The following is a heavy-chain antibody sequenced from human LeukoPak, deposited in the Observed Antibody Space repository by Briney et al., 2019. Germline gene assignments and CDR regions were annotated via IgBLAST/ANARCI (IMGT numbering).Heavy chain of an antibody. J-gene: IGHJ4*02. CDR2: ISPSSGTI. V-gene: IGHV3-48*02. Sequence: PGGSLRLSCAASGFTFSSYSMNWVRQAPGKGLEWISYISPSSGTIYYANSVRGRFTISRGDAKNSLYLQMNSLRDEDTAVYYCARAQAGGECYYDSGSSPNPHYWGQGTLVTVSS. D-gene: IGHD3-10*01. CDR1: GFTFSSYS. CDR3: ARAQAGGECYYDSGSSPNPHY.